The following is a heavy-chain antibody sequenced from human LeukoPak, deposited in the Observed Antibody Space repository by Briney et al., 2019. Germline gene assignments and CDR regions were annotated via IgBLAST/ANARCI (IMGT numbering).Heavy chain of an antibody. CDR1: GFTFGDYA. Sequence: PGRSLRLSCRASGFTFGDYAMSWVRQAPGRGLEWVGFIRSKAYGGTTDYAASVKGRFTISRDDSKSIAYLQMNSLKTEDTAVYYCTSYYYGSSGYYPDYWGQGTLVTVSS. CDR3: TSYYYGSSGYYPDY. CDR2: IRSKAYGGTT. J-gene: IGHJ4*02. D-gene: IGHD3-22*01. V-gene: IGHV3-49*04.